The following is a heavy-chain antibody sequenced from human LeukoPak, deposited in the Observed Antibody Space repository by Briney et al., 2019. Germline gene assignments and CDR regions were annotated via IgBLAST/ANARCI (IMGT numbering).Heavy chain of an antibody. Sequence: PSETLSLTCAVYGGSFSGYYWSWIRQPPGKGLEWIGEINHSGSTNYNPSLKSRVTISVDTSKNQFSLKLSSVTAADTAVYYCARGFYCGGDCYPKPFDYWGQGTLVTVSS. V-gene: IGHV4-34*01. CDR1: GGSFSGYY. J-gene: IGHJ4*02. CDR3: ARGFYCGGDCYPKPFDY. D-gene: IGHD2-21*02. CDR2: INHSGST.